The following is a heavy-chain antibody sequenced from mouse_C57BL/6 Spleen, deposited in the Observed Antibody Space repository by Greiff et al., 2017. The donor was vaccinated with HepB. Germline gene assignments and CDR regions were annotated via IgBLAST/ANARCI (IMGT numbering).Heavy chain of an antibody. V-gene: IGHV1-47*01. D-gene: IGHD1-3*01. CDR3: ARGKWEYDEFDY. CDR1: GYTFTTYS. CDR2: FHPDNDDT. Sequence: VQLQQSGAELVKPGASVKMSCKASGYTFTTYSIEWMKQSHGKSLEWIGNFHPDNDDTKYNEKFKGKATLTVDKSSSTAYLELSRLTSDDAAVYYCARGKWEYDEFDYWGQGTTLTVSS. J-gene: IGHJ2*01.